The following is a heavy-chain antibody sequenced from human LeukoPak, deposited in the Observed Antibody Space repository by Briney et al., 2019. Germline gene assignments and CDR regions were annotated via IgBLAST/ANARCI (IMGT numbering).Heavy chain of an antibody. J-gene: IGHJ4*02. CDR2: ISTTGST. CDR1: SGSISSYY. Sequence: PSETLSLTCTVSSGSISSYYWSWIRQPAGKGLEWIGHISTTGSTNYNPSLKSRVTMSIDTSKNQFSLKLSSVTAADTAVYYCARARRYGSGSYYRYFDYWGQGTLVTVSS. V-gene: IGHV4-4*07. CDR3: ARARRYGSGSYYRYFDY. D-gene: IGHD3-10*01.